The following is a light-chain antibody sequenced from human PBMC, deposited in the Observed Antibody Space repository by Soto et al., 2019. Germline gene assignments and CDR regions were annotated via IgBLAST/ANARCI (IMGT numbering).Light chain of an antibody. CDR3: QQYNNWPRT. CDR1: QSLSTY. V-gene: IGKV3-15*01. J-gene: IGKJ1*01. CDR2: GAS. Sequence: EIVMTQSPATLSVSPGERATLSCRASQSLSTYLAWYQQKPGQAPRLLIYGASTRATGIPARFSGSGSGTEFTLTINSLQSEDFAVYYCQQYNNWPRTFGQGTKVEIK.